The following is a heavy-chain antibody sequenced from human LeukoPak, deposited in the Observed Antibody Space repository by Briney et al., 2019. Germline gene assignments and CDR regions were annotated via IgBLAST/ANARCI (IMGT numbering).Heavy chain of an antibody. CDR2: IYYSGST. D-gene: IGHD2-15*01. Sequence: SETLSLTCTVSGGSISSGGYYGSWIRQHPGKGLEWIGYIYYSGSTYYNPSLKSRVTISVDTSKNQFSLKLSSVTAADTAVYYCARGYCSGGSCYGFDYWGQGILVTVSS. CDR1: GGSISSGGYY. V-gene: IGHV4-31*03. J-gene: IGHJ4*02. CDR3: ARGYCSGGSCYGFDY.